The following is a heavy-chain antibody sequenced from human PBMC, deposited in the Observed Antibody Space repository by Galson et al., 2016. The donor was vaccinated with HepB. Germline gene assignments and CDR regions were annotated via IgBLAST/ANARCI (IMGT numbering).Heavy chain of an antibody. CDR2: IYYSGET. D-gene: IGHD2-2*02. Sequence: SETLSLNCNVSGGSIKTGSYYWGWIRQSPGKGPEWIGTIYYSGETHYNPSLKSRTTISVDTSKNQFSLSLTSVTAADMAGYYCASPNCGSTSCYNFDHWGRGTRVTVSS. CDR3: ASPNCGSTSCYNFDH. CDR1: GGSIKTGSYY. V-gene: IGHV4-39*01. J-gene: IGHJ2*01.